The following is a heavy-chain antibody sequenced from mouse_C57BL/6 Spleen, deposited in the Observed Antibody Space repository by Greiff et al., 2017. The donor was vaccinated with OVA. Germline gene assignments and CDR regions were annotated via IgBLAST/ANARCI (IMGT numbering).Heavy chain of an antibody. V-gene: IGHV1-63*01. D-gene: IGHD4-1*01. J-gene: IGHJ3*01. CDR2: IYPGGGYT. Sequence: LVESGAELVRPGTSVKMSCKASGYTFTNYWIGWAKQRPGHGLEWIGDIYPGGGYTNYNEKVKGKATLTADKSSSTAYMQFSSLTSEDSAIYYCAREGTGTRFAYWGQGTLVTVSA. CDR3: AREGTGTRFAY. CDR1: GYTFTNYW.